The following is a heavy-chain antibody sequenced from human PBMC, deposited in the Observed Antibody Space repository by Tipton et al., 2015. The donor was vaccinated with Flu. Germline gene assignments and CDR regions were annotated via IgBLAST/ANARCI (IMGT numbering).Heavy chain of an antibody. V-gene: IGHV4-59*13. CDR1: GGSISDYY. CDR3: ARVNRSWLVP. D-gene: IGHD2/OR15-2a*01. CDR2: IFYTGNT. J-gene: IGHJ5*02. Sequence: TLSLTCSLSGGSISDYYYTWIRQPPGMGLEWIGSIFYTGNTDYSPSLKSRVTISLDTSKNQFSLELTSMTAADTAVYYCARVNRSWLVPWGQGTLVTVSS.